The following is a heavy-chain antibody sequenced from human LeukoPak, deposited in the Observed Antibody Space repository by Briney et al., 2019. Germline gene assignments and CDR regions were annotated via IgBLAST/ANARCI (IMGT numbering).Heavy chain of an antibody. CDR2: VYPGDSDT. CDR3: ARLLAAKCTSTSCQTYYFDY. Sequence: GESLKISCQGSGYSFSSYWIAWVRQRPGEGLEWMGLVYPGDSDTTYSPSFQGQVTISADKSTSAAYLQWTNLKASDTAIYFCARLLAAKCTSTSCQTYYFDYWGRGTLVTVS. D-gene: IGHD2-8*01. J-gene: IGHJ4*02. V-gene: IGHV5-51*01. CDR1: GYSFSSYW.